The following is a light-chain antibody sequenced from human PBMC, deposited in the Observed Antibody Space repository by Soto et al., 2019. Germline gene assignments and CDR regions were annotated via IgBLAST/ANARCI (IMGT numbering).Light chain of an antibody. Sequence: QSALTQPASVSGSPGQCITISCTATSSDVGAYTSVSWYQQHPGKAPKLIIYEVSKRPPGASTRFYGSKYVSTASLTISGLQAGDEAHYYCSSYGSANRDYVFATGTKVIVL. J-gene: IGLJ1*01. CDR2: EVS. CDR1: SSDVGAYTS. CDR3: SSYGSANRDYV. V-gene: IGLV2-14*01.